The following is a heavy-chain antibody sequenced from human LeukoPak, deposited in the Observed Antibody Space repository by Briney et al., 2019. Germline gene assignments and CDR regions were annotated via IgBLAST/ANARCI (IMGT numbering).Heavy chain of an antibody. J-gene: IGHJ4*02. D-gene: IGHD3-16*02. V-gene: IGHV3-21*01. CDR1: GFTFSSYS. CDR2: IISSSSYI. CDR3: ARDEYYDYVWGSYRDFDY. Sequence: GGSLRLSCAASGFTFSSYSMNWVRQAPGKGLEWVSSIISSSSYIYYADSVKGRFTISRDNAKNSLYLQMNSLRAEDTAVYYCARDEYYDYVWGSYRDFDYRGQGTLVTVSS.